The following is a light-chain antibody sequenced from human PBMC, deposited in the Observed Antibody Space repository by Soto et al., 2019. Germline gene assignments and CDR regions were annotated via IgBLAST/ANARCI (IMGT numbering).Light chain of an antibody. CDR2: DAS. CDR1: QSVWTY. Sequence: EIVLTQSPSTLSLYTGERATLSCRASQSVWTYLAWYQQKRGQAPRLLMYDASNRASGVPSRFSGSGSGTEFTLTISSLQPDDFATYYCQHYKMYSPWTFGQGTKVDIK. CDR3: QHYKMYSPWT. V-gene: IGKV3-11*01. J-gene: IGKJ1*01.